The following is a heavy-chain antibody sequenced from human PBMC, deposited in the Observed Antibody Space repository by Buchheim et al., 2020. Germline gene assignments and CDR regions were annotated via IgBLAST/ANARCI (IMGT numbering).Heavy chain of an antibody. J-gene: IGHJ4*02. V-gene: IGHV3-23*01. CDR3: AKGPYGDNARLSRYFDY. Sequence: EVQLLESGGGSVHPGGSLRLSCVASGFTFSNYAMSWVRQAPGKGLEWVSGFSDSGGSTYYADSVKGRFTISRANSQNMLYLQMNSLRADDTAIYYCAKGPYGDNARLSRYFDYWGQGTL. D-gene: IGHD4-17*01. CDR1: GFTFSNYA. CDR2: FSDSGGST.